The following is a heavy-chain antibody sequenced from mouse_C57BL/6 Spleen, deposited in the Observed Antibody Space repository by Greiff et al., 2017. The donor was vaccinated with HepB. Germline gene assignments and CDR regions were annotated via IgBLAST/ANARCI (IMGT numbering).Heavy chain of an antibody. Sequence: EVKLVESGEGLVKPGGSLKLSCAASGFTFSSYAMSWVRQTPEKRLEWVAYISSGGDYIYYADTVKGRFTISRDNARNTLYLQMSSLKSEDTAMYYCTRALWDGYYGYAMDYWGQGTSVTVSS. J-gene: IGHJ4*01. CDR1: GFTFSSYA. D-gene: IGHD2-3*01. CDR3: TRALWDGYYGYAMDY. CDR2: ISSGGDYI. V-gene: IGHV5-9-1*02.